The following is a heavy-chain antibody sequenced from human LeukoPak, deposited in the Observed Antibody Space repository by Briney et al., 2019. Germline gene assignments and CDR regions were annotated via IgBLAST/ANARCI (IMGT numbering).Heavy chain of an antibody. CDR1: GGSFSGYY. D-gene: IGHD6-19*01. CDR3: ARAIRGSGWSRFDY. V-gene: IGHV4-34*01. Sequence: PSETLSLTCAVYGGSFSGYYWSWIRQPPGKGLEWIGEINHSGSTNYNPSLKSRVTISVDTSKNQFSLKLSSVTAADTAVYYCARAIRGSGWSRFDYWGQGTLVTVSS. CDR2: INHSGST. J-gene: IGHJ4*02.